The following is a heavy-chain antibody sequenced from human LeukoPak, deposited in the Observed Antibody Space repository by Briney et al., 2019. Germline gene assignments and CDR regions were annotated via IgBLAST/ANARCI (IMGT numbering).Heavy chain of an antibody. CDR2: ISYDGSNK. V-gene: IGHV3-30*18. Sequence: GGSLRLSRAPSGFTFSSYGMHWVRPAPGRGLEWVAVISYDGSNKYYADSVKGRFTISRDNSKNTLYLQMNSLRAEDTAVYYCAKSLRPSTSHRQWQTFFDYWGQGTLVTVSA. J-gene: IGHJ4*02. CDR1: GFTFSSYG. CDR3: AKSLRPSTSHRQWQTFFDY. D-gene: IGHD2-2*01.